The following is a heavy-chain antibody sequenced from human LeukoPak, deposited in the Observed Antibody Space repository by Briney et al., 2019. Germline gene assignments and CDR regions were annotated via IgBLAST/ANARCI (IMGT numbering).Heavy chain of an antibody. Sequence: SETLSLTCTVSGGSISSYYWSWIRQPPGKGLEWIGYIYYSGSTNYNPSLKSRVTISVDTSKNQFSLKLSSVTAADTAVYYCARHQAPGYYDGSLGYWGQGTLVTVSS. CDR1: GGSISSYY. CDR3: ARHQAPGYYDGSLGY. V-gene: IGHV4-59*08. CDR2: IYYSGST. D-gene: IGHD3-9*01. J-gene: IGHJ4*02.